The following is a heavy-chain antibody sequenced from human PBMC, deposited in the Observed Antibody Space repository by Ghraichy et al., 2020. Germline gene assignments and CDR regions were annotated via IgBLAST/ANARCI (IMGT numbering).Heavy chain of an antibody. CDR2: IYSGVST. D-gene: IGHD7-27*01. J-gene: IGHJ6*02. Sequence: GGSLRLSCAAPGFTVSSNYMSWVRQAPGKGLEWVSVIYSGVSTYYADSVKGRFTISRDNSKNTLYLQMNSLRAEDTAVYYCARDLGYYYGTDVWDQGTTVTVCS. CDR1: GFTVSSNY. CDR3: ARDLGYYYGTDV. V-gene: IGHV3-66*01.